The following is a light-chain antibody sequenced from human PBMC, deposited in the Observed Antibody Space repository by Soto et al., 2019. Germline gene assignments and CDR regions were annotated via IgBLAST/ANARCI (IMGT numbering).Light chain of an antibody. J-gene: IGKJ5*01. V-gene: IGKV3-11*01. CDR1: HTVSTY. CDR3: QQRMSYPIT. Sequence: VLTQSPSTLSLSVGERVTLSCMASHTVSTYLRWYQQKPGQPPRLLIYAASSWACGTPARFSGSGSETDFTLTISSLEPDDFAVYYCQQRMSYPITFGQGTRLEIK. CDR2: AAS.